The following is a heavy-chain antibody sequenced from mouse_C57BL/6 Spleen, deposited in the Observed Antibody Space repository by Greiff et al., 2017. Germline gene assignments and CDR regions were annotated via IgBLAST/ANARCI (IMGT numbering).Heavy chain of an antibody. V-gene: IGHV1-39*01. Sequence: VHVKQSGPELVKPGASVKISCKASGYSFTDYNMNWVKQSNGKSLEWIGVINPNYGTTSYNQKFKGKATLTVDQSSSTAYMQLNSLTSENSAVYICAKEAFYYPAMDYWGQGTSVTVSS. J-gene: IGHJ4*01. CDR1: GYSFTDYN. CDR3: AKEAFYYPAMDY. D-gene: IGHD1-1*01. CDR2: INPNYGTT.